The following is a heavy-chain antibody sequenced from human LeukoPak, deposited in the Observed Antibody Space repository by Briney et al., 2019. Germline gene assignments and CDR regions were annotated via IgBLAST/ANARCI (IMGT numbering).Heavy chain of an antibody. J-gene: IGHJ4*02. D-gene: IGHD6-19*01. CDR3: AKSQVRSSGWYGRYYFDY. Sequence: GGSLRLSCEASGFTFSSYGMSWVRQAPGKGLKWVSAISGSGGSTYYADSVKGRFTISRDNSKNTLYLQMKSLRAEDTAVYYCAKSQVRSSGWYGRYYFDYWGQGTLVTVSS. CDR1: GFTFSSYG. CDR2: ISGSGGST. V-gene: IGHV3-23*01.